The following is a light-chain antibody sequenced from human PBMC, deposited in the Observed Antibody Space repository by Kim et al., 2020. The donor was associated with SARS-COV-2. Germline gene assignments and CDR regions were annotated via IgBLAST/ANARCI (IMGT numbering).Light chain of an antibody. Sequence: LSASVGDRVTIPCRASQSISSWLAWYQQKPGKAPKLLIYDASSLISGVPSRFSGSGSGTEFTLTISSLQPDDFATYYCQQYNSPYTFGQGTKLEI. J-gene: IGKJ2*01. CDR3: QQYNSPYT. CDR2: DAS. V-gene: IGKV1-5*01. CDR1: QSISSW.